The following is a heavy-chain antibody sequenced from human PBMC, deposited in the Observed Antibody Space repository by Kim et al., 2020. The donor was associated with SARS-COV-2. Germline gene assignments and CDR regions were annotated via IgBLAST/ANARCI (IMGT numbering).Heavy chain of an antibody. V-gene: IGHV3-66*01. Sequence: GGSLRLSCAASGFTVSSNYMSWVRQAPGKGLEWVSVIYSGGSTYYADSVKGRFTISRDNSKNTLYLQMNSLRAEDTAVYYCARVKEDYGDFNFDYWGQGTLVTVSS. CDR1: GFTVSSNY. CDR2: IYSGGST. D-gene: IGHD4-17*01. J-gene: IGHJ4*02. CDR3: ARVKEDYGDFNFDY.